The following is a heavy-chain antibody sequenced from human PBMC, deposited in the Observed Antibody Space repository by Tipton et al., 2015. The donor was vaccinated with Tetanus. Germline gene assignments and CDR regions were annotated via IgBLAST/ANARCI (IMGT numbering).Heavy chain of an antibody. J-gene: IGHJ6*02. Sequence: SLRLSCEVSGFTFANYKMNWVRQTPGKGLEWVANIKDESEKYHVDSVAGRFTISRDNAKNTLYLQMNSLRAEDTARYYCVRDAASDYQGLDIWGLGTTVIVSS. CDR2: IKDESEK. CDR3: VRDAASDYQGLDI. D-gene: IGHD2-2*01. CDR1: GFTFANYK. V-gene: IGHV3-7*03.